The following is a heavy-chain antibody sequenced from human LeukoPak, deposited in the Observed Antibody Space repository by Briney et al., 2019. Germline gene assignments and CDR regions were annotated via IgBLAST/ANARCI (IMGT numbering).Heavy chain of an antibody. Sequence: PGGSLRLSCAASGFTFSGYAMHWVRQAPGKGLEWVAVISYDGSNKYYADSVKGRFTISRDNSKNTLYLQMNSLRAEDTAVYYCARDSGDYYDSSGYYSPYYYYYGMDVWGQGTTVTVSS. J-gene: IGHJ6*02. D-gene: IGHD3-22*01. CDR1: GFTFSGYA. CDR2: ISYDGSNK. CDR3: ARDSGDYYDSSGYYSPYYYYYGMDV. V-gene: IGHV3-30-3*01.